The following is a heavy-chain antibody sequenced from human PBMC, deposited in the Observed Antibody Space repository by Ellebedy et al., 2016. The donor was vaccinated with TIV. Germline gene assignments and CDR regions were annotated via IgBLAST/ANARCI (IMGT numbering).Heavy chain of an antibody. CDR2: ITSSSNYI. CDR3: ARDMLGTSGYDAFDI. D-gene: IGHD3-22*01. V-gene: IGHV3-21*06. Sequence: GESLKISCAASGFTFSTYTMTWVRQAPGKGLEWVSSITSSSNYIYYADSVKGRFTISRDNAKNSLYLQMNSLRAEDKAVYYCARDMLGTSGYDAFDIWGQGTMVTVSS. J-gene: IGHJ3*02. CDR1: GFTFSTYT.